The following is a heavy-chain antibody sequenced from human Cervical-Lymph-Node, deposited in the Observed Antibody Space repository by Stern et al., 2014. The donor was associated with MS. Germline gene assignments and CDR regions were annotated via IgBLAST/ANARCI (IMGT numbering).Heavy chain of an antibody. J-gene: IGHJ6*02. CDR2: FIPLFGTT. Sequence: QVQLVPSGAEVKKPGSSVKVSCTASGDTFINFGISWVRQAPGQGLEWMGVFIPLFGTTDYVEKFQGRLTINADESATTVYMELSSLRSEDTAVYYCARDNDDNGMDVWGQGTTVIVSS. V-gene: IGHV1-69*01. D-gene: IGHD1-1*01. CDR1: GDTFINFG. CDR3: ARDNDDNGMDV.